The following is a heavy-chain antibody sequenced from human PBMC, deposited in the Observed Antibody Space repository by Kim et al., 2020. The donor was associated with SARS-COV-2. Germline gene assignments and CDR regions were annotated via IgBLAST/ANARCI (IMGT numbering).Heavy chain of an antibody. V-gene: IGHV1-69*13. CDR2: IIPIFGTA. Sequence: SVKVSCKASGGTFSSYAISWVRQAPGQGLEWMGGIIPIFGTANYAQKFQGRVTITADESTSTAYMELSSLRSEDTAVYYCARGALLNLRWYPYYYGMDVWGQGTTVTVSS. CDR1: GGTFSSYA. D-gene: IGHD1-26*01. J-gene: IGHJ6*02. CDR3: ARGALLNLRWYPYYYGMDV.